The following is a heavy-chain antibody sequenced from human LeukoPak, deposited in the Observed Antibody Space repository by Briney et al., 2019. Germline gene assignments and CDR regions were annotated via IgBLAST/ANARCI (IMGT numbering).Heavy chain of an antibody. Sequence: GASVKVSCKASGGTFSSYAISWVRQAPGQWLEWKGGIIPIFGTANYAQKFQGRATMTRDTSTSTVYMELSSLRSEDTAVYYCARVEGIGDYYGFDYWGQGTLVTVSS. CDR3: ARVEGIGDYYGFDY. CDR1: GGTFSSYA. V-gene: IGHV1-69*05. D-gene: IGHD3-10*01. CDR2: IIPIFGTA. J-gene: IGHJ4*02.